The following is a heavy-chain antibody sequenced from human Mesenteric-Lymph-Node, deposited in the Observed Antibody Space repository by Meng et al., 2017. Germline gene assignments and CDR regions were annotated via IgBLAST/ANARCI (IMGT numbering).Heavy chain of an antibody. CDR2: IYYSGST. CDR3: ARSPYSGSALPFFDY. J-gene: IGHJ4*02. D-gene: IGHD1-26*01. V-gene: IGHV4-30-4*01. Sequence: QARLELTGPGLVKPSQTLPLTCTVSGGSSSSGDYYWSWIRQPSEKGLEWIGYIYYSGSTYYNPSLKSRVSISGDTSNKQFSLKLTSVTAADTAVYYCARSPYSGSALPFFDYWGQGSLVTVSS. CDR1: GGSSSSGDYY.